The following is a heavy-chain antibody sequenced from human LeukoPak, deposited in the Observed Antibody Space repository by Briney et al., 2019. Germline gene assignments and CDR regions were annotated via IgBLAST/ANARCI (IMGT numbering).Heavy chain of an antibody. CDR1: GGTFSSYA. D-gene: IGHD4-17*01. CDR2: IIPIFGTA. CDR3: ARDLTSIWENDYGDYVGLGFDY. Sequence: GASVKVSCKASGGTFSSYAISWVRQAPGQGLEWMGGIIPIFGTANYAQKFQGRVTITADESTSTAYMELSSLRSEDTAVYYCARDLTSIWENDYGDYVGLGFDYWGQGTLVTVSS. J-gene: IGHJ4*02. V-gene: IGHV1-69*13.